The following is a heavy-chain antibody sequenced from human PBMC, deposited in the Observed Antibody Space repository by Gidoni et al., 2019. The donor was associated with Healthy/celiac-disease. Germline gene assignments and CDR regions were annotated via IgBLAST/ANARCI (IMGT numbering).Heavy chain of an antibody. J-gene: IGHJ4*02. V-gene: IGHV5-51*01. CDR2: IYPGDSDT. CDR1: GSSFTSYW. D-gene: IGHD7-27*01. Sequence: VQLVQSGAEVRKPGASLKLTCKGSGSSFTSYWIGWVRQMPGKGLEWMGIIYPGDSDTRYSPSFHGQVTLSADKSISTAYLQWSSLKASDTAMYYCARGTAELGIPAYWGQGTLVTVSS. CDR3: ARGTAELGIPAY.